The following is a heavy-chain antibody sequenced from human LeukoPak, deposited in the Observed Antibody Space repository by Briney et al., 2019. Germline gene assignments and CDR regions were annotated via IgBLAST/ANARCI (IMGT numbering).Heavy chain of an antibody. CDR2: IITIFGTA. D-gene: IGHD5-12*01. J-gene: IGHJ4*02. CDR3: AREYSGYDFFLDY. V-gene: IGHV1-69*05. CDR1: GGTFTSDA. Sequence: SVKVSCKASGGTFTSDAISWGRQAPGQGREWMGGIITIFGTANYAQKFESRVTSTTDESTSTAYMELSSLRSEDTAVYYCAREYSGYDFFLDYWGQGTLVTVSS.